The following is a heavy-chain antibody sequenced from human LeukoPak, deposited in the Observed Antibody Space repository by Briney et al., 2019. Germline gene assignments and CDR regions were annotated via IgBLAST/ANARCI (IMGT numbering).Heavy chain of an antibody. J-gene: IGHJ4*02. CDR2: IIPILGIA. CDR3: ARAAPTVMSLDY. D-gene: IGHD4-17*01. CDR1: GGTFSSYA. Sequence: SVKVSCKASGGTFSSYAIGWVRQAPGQGLEWMGRIIPILGIANYAQKFQGRVTITADKSTSTAYMELSSLRSEDTAVYYCARAAPTVMSLDYWGQGTLVTVSS. V-gene: IGHV1-69*04.